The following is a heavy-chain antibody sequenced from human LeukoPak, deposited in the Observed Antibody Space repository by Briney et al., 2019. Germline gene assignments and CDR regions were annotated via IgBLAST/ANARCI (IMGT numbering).Heavy chain of an antibody. J-gene: IGHJ4*02. CDR1: GYSISSGYY. V-gene: IGHV4-38-2*01. CDR2: IYHGGST. D-gene: IGHD6-19*01. CDR3: ARGSSGWIGYFDY. Sequence: SETLSLTCVVSGYSISSGYYWGWIRQPPGKGLEWIGSIYHGGSTYYNPSLKSRVTISVDMSKNQFSLKLSSVTAADTAVYYCARGSSGWIGYFDYWGQGTLVTVSS.